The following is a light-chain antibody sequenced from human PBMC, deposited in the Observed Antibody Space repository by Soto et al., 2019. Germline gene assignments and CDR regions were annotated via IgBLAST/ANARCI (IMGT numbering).Light chain of an antibody. CDR2: EVS. J-gene: IGLJ3*02. V-gene: IGLV2-14*01. CDR3: NSYTSSTTWV. CDR1: SSDVGGYNY. Sequence: QSALTQPASVSGSPGQSITISFTGTSSDVGGYNYVSWYQQHPGKAPKLIISEVSNRPSGVSNRFSGSKSGNTASLTISGLQAEDEADYYCNSYTSSTTWVFGGGTKLTVL.